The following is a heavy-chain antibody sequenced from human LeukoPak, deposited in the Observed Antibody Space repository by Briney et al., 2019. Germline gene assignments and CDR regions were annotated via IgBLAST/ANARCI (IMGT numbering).Heavy chain of an antibody. CDR3: ARNYGSGSYSYYHYYMDV. J-gene: IGHJ6*03. CDR2: IIPIFGTA. Sequence: ASAKVSCKASGGTFSSYAISWVRQAPGQGLEWMGGIIPIFGTANYAQKFQGRVTITADKSTSTAYMELSSLRSEDTAVYYCARNYGSGSYSYYHYYMDVWGKGTTVTVSS. V-gene: IGHV1-69*06. CDR1: GGTFSSYA. D-gene: IGHD3-10*01.